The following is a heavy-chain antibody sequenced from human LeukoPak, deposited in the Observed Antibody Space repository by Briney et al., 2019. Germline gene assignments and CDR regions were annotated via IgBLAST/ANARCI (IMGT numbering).Heavy chain of an antibody. CDR3: ARRPWITMVRGATVSGLDY. CDR2: INPNSGGT. Sequence: GASVKVSCKASGYTFTGYYMHWVRQAPGQGLEWMGWINPNSGGTNYAQKFQGRVTMTRDTSISTAYMELSRLRSDDTAVYYCARRPWITMVRGATVSGLDYWGQGTLVTVSS. D-gene: IGHD3-10*01. CDR1: GYTFTGYY. J-gene: IGHJ4*02. V-gene: IGHV1-2*02.